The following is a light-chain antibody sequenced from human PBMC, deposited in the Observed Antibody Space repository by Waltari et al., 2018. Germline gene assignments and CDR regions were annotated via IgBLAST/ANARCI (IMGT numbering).Light chain of an antibody. Sequence: QSALTQPASVPGSHRLSITTSCTGTGSDIGAFNYVPRYQQHSGKAPRLIIFGVSDRPSGISNRVSGSKSGNTASLTISGLQAEDEADYYCTSFTRAKTWVFGGGTKVTVL. V-gene: IGLV2-14*03. CDR3: TSFTRAKTWV. CDR1: GSDIGAFNY. CDR2: GVS. J-gene: IGLJ3*02.